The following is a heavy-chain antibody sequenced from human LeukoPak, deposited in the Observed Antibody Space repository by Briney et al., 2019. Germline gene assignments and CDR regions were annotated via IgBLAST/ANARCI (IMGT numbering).Heavy chain of an antibody. CDR1: GFTFSSYW. D-gene: IGHD3-22*01. CDR3: ASSYYYDGDY. J-gene: IGHJ4*02. CDR2: INSDGSST. V-gene: IGHV3-74*01. Sequence: PGGSLRLSCAASGFTFSSYWMHWVRQPPGKGLVWVSRINSDGSSTTYAASEKGRFTISKDNAKNTSYLLMTSLSDDDTALYYCASSYYYDGDYWGQGTLVTVSS.